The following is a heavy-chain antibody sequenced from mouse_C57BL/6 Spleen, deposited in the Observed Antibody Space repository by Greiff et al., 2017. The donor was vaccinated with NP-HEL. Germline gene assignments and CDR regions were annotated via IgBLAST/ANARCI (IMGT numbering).Heavy chain of an antibody. J-gene: IGHJ2*01. CDR2: ISDGGSYT. CDR3: ARDGHGYFDY. CDR1: GFTFSSYA. V-gene: IGHV5-4*01. D-gene: IGHD6-1*01. Sequence: EVQLVESGGGLVKPGGSLKLSCAASGFTFSSYAMSWVRQTPEKRLEWVATISDGGSYTYYPDNVKGRFTISRDNAKNNLYLQMSHLKSEDTAMYYCARDGHGYFDYWGQGTTLTVSS.